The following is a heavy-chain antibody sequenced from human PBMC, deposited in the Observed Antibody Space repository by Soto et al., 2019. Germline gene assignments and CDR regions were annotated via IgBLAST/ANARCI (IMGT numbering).Heavy chain of an antibody. V-gene: IGHV1-46*01. CDR1: GYTFTSYY. CDR2: INPSGGST. J-gene: IGHJ6*02. CDR3: ARDHARLLEYYYGMDV. D-gene: IGHD4-17*01. Sequence: ASVKVSCKASGYTFTSYYMHWVRQAPGQGLEWMGIINPSGGSTNYAQKIQGRDTMTRDTATNTVYMELSSQRSEDTAEYNCARDHARLLEYYYGMDVWGQGTTVTVS.